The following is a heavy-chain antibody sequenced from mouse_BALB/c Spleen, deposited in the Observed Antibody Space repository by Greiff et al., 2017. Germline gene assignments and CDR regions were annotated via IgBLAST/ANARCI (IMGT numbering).Heavy chain of an antibody. Sequence: EVQGVESGGGLVKPGGSLKLSCAASGFTFSSYTMSWVRQTPEKRLEWVATISSGGSYTYYPDSVKGRFTISRDNAKNTLYLQMSSLKSEDTAMYYCTREDGNYVYYFDYWGQGTTLTVSS. CDR1: GFTFSSYT. V-gene: IGHV5-6-4*01. D-gene: IGHD2-1*01. J-gene: IGHJ2*01. CDR2: ISSGGSYT. CDR3: TREDGNYVYYFDY.